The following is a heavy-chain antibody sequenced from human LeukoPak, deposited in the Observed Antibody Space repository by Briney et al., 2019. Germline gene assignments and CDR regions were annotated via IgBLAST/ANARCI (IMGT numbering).Heavy chain of an antibody. CDR1: GGSISSGGYS. Sequence: SETLSLTCAVSGGSISSGGYSWSWIRQPPGKGLEWIGEINHSGSTNYTPSLKSRVSMSVDTSRTQLSLRLSSVTAADTAVYYCARQARTDWLFTWGQGTLVTVSS. CDR2: INHSGST. CDR3: ARQARTDWLFT. J-gene: IGHJ4*02. V-gene: IGHV4-34*01. D-gene: IGHD3-9*01.